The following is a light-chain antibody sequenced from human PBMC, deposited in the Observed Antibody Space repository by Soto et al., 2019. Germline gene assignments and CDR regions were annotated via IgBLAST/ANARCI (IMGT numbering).Light chain of an antibody. CDR1: QSVTSSY. V-gene: IGKV3-20*01. J-gene: IGKJ4*01. CDR2: GAS. CDR3: QQYGSSRLT. Sequence: IVLTQSPGTLSLSPGERATLSCRASQSVTSSYLGRYQQKPGQAPRLLIYGASTSATGIPDRFSGSGSGTDFTLTISRLEPEDFAVYYCQQYGSSRLTFGGGTKVEIK.